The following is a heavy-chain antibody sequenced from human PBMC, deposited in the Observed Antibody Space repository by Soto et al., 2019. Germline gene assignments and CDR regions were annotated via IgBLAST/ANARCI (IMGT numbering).Heavy chain of an antibody. Sequence: QVHLQQWGAGLLKPSETLSLICAVYGESIIGYYWTWIRQPPGKGLEWIGEINHSGSTNYNQSLTSRVTISIDTSKNQFSLKLTSVTAADTSVYYCARTDIVTTNWFDPWGQGTLVTVSS. D-gene: IGHD5-12*01. V-gene: IGHV4-34*02. CDR3: ARTDIVTTNWFDP. CDR2: INHSGST. J-gene: IGHJ5*02. CDR1: GESIIGYY.